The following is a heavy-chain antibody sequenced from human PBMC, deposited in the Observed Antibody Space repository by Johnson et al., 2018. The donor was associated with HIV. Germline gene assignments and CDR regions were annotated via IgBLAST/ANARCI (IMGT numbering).Heavy chain of an antibody. CDR2: ISSDGSDK. V-gene: IGHV3-30*03. J-gene: IGHJ3*02. Sequence: QVHLVESGGGVVQPGRSLRLSCTASGFTFTNYAMDWVRQAPGKGLEWVAFISSDGSDKYYSESVKGRFTISRDNSKNTLYLQMNSLRAEDTAVYYCARGGSIWYESSGYSDVFDIWGKGTMVTVSS. CDR3: ARGGSIWYESSGYSDVFDI. CDR1: GFTFTNYA. D-gene: IGHD3-22*01.